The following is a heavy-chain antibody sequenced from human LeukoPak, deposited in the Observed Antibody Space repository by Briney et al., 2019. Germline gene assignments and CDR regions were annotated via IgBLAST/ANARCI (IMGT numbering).Heavy chain of an antibody. J-gene: IGHJ6*02. CDR3: ARDRHSGSYPNYYAMDV. D-gene: IGHD1-26*01. V-gene: IGHV3-33*01. Sequence: GGSLGLSCAASGFTFSGYAMLWVRQTPGKGLEWVAVIWYDGSSKYSADSVKGRFTISRDNSRNTLYLQMSSLRAEDTAVYYCARDRHSGSYPNYYAMDVWGQGTTVTVSS. CDR1: GFTFSGYA. CDR2: IWYDGSSK.